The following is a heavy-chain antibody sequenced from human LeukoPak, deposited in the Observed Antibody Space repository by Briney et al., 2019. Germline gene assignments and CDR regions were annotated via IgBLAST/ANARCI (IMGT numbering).Heavy chain of an antibody. D-gene: IGHD3-10*01. CDR1: GGSISSANYY. CDR3: ARAWFGADDY. Sequence: SETLSLTCTVSGGSISSANYYWSWIRQPPGKGLEWIGYINYSGSAFYNPSLESRIIISVDTSKNQFSLKLSSVTAADTAVYYCARAWFGADDYWGQGTLVTVSS. CDR2: INYSGSA. J-gene: IGHJ4*02. V-gene: IGHV4-30-4*01.